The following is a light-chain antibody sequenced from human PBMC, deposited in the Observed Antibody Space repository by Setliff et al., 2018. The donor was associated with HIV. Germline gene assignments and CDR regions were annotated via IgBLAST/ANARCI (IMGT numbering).Light chain of an antibody. Sequence: QSALTQPASVSGSPGQSITISCTGTSSDAGGYNYVSWYQQHPGKAPKLMIYDVSNRPSGVSNRFSGSKSGNTASLTISGLQAEDEADYYCSSYTSSSTYWVFGGGTK. J-gene: IGLJ3*02. CDR3: SSYTSSSTYWV. CDR2: DVS. V-gene: IGLV2-14*03. CDR1: SSDAGGYNY.